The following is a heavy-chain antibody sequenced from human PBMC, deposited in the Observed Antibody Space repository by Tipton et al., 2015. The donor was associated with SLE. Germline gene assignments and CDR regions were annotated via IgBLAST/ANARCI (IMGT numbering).Heavy chain of an antibody. CDR1: GGSISSHY. D-gene: IGHD5-24*01. CDR2: IYYSGST. CDR3: ARHRRWLQLLPNPFDY. V-gene: IGHV4-59*08. J-gene: IGHJ4*02. Sequence: LRLSCTVSGGSISSHYWSWIRQPPGKGLEWIGYIYYSGSTNYNPSLKSRVTISVDTSKNQFSLKLSSVTAADTAVYYCARHRRWLQLLPNPFDYWGQGTLVTVSS.